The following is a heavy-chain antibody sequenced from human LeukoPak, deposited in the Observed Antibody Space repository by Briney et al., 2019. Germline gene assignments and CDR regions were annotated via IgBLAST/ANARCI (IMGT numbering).Heavy chain of an antibody. CDR3: ATICSTSCYGYYMDV. CDR2: IKHDGSDK. D-gene: IGHD2-2*01. Sequence: IKHDGSDKYYVDSVTGRFTISRDNAKNSLSLQMNSLRVEDTAVYYCATICSTSCYGYYMDVWGKGTTVTVSS. V-gene: IGHV3-7*01. J-gene: IGHJ6*03.